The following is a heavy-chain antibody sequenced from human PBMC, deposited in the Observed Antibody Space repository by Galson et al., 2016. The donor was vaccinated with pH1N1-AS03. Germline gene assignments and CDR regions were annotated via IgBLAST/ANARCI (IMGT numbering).Heavy chain of an antibody. J-gene: IGHJ4*02. V-gene: IGHV2-5*08. CDR1: GFSLSNSIMG. CDR3: AHSVGYTYLYYFDS. Sequence: PALVKPTQTLTLTCTVSGFSLSNSIMGVSWIRQPPGKALEWLAHIYWHDDPRYNPSLKNRLTITKDVSKNQVVLTLTEINSTDTATYYCAHSVGYTYLYYFDSWGQGTLVTVSS. CDR2: IYWHDDP. D-gene: IGHD5-12*01.